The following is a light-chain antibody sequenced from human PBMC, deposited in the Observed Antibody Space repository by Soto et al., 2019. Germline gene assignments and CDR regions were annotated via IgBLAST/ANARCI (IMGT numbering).Light chain of an antibody. CDR1: QDISNY. J-gene: IGKJ4*01. CDR2: DAS. CDR3: QQYDNLSLT. V-gene: IGKV1-33*01. Sequence: DIQMTQSPSSLSASVGDIVTITCQASQDISNYLNWYQQKPGKAPKLLLFDASNMETGVPSRFSGSGSGTDFTFTISSLQPEDIATYYCQQYDNLSLTFGGGTKVEIK.